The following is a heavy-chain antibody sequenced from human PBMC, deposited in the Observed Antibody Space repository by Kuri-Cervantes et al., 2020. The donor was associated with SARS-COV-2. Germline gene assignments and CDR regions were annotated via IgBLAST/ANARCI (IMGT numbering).Heavy chain of an antibody. CDR3: ARDPSAVTPVY. V-gene: IGHV3-7*01. Sequence: GESLKISCAASGSTFSSYWMSWVRQAPGKGLEWVANIKQDGGEKYYVDSVKGRFTISRDNTKNSLYLQMNSLRAEDTAVYYCARDPSAVTPVYWGQGTLVTVSS. CDR2: IKQDGGEK. CDR1: GSTFSSYW. D-gene: IGHD4-17*01. J-gene: IGHJ4*02.